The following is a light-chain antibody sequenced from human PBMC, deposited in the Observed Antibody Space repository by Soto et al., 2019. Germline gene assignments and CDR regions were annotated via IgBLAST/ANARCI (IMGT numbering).Light chain of an antibody. Sequence: EIVMTQSPATLSVSPGERATFSCRASQSVSSNLAWYQQKPGQPPRLLIYGASTRATGIPARFSGGGSGTEFTLTISSLQSEDFAVYYCQQYNIWWTFGQGTKVEIK. CDR1: QSVSSN. CDR2: GAS. J-gene: IGKJ1*01. CDR3: QQYNIWWT. V-gene: IGKV3-15*01.